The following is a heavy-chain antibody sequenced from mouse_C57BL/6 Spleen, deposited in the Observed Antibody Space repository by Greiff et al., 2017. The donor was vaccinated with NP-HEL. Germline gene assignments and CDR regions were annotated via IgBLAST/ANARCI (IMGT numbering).Heavy chain of an antibody. CDR2: IYPGDGDT. V-gene: IGHV1-80*01. CDR1: GYAFSSYW. Sequence: QVQLQQSGAELVKPGASVKISCKASGYAFSSYWMNWVKQRPGKGLEWIGQIYPGDGDTNYNGKFKGKATLTADKSSSTAYMQLSSLTSEDSAVYFCARLGDSYGSSQGYFDVWGTGTTVTVSS. J-gene: IGHJ1*03. D-gene: IGHD1-1*01. CDR3: ARLGDSYGSSQGYFDV.